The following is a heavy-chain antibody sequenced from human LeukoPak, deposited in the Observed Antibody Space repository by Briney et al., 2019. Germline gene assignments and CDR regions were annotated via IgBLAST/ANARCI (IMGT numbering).Heavy chain of an antibody. V-gene: IGHV3-13*01. CDR1: GFTVSGND. Sequence: PGGSLRLSCAASGFTVSGNDMHWVRQIIGKGLEWVSAISTAGVTYYPGSVKGRFIISRDNSKNMLYVQMNSLRAEDTAVYYCAKNDGSIWGQGTMVTVSS. CDR3: AKNDGSI. D-gene: IGHD5-24*01. J-gene: IGHJ3*02. CDR2: ISTAGVT.